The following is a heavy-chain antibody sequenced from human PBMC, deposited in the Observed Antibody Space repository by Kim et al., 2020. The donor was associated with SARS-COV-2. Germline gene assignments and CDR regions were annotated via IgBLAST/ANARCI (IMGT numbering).Heavy chain of an antibody. CDR3: ARDQAQYYYDSSGYPV. CDR1: GFTFSSYA. CDR2: ISYDGSNK. J-gene: IGHJ4*02. V-gene: IGHV3-30*04. D-gene: IGHD3-22*01. Sequence: GGSLRLSCAASGFTFSSYAMHWVRQAPGKGLEWVAVISYDGSNKYYADSVKGRFTISRDNSKNTLYLQMNSLRAEDTAVYYCARDQAQYYYDSSGYPVWGQGTLVTVSS.